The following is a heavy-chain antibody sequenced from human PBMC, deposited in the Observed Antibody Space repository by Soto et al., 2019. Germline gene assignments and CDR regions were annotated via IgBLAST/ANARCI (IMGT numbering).Heavy chain of an antibody. J-gene: IGHJ4*02. CDR2: IWYDGGNK. V-gene: IGHV3-33*01. Sequence: QVQLVESGGGVVQPGRSLRLSCAASGFNFSSYVMHWVRQAPGQGLEWVAVIWYDGGNKYYADSVKGRFTISRDNSTSTMYLQMNSLRAEDTAVYYCARDGQWLPRDGLRSSYYFDYWGQGTLVTVSS. CDR3: ARDGQWLPRDGLRSSYYFDY. D-gene: IGHD6-19*01. CDR1: GFNFSSYV.